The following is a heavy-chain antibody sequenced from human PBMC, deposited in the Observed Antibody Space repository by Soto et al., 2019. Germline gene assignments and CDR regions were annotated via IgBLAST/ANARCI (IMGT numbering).Heavy chain of an antibody. CDR2: IYYSGST. CDR1: GGSISSYY. D-gene: IGHD3-9*01. Sequence: PSETLSLTCTVSGGSISSYYWSWIRQPPGRGLEWIGYIYYSGSTNYNPSLKSRVTISVDTSKNQFSLKLSSVTAADTAVYYCASSPYDILTGYLRGYDYWGQGTLVTVSS. V-gene: IGHV4-59*01. CDR3: ASSPYDILTGYLRGYDY. J-gene: IGHJ4*02.